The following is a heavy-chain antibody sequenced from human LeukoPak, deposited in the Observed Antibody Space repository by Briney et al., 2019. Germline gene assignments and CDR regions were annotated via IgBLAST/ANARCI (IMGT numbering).Heavy chain of an antibody. CDR3: ARVVGYCSGGSCYSDYFDY. D-gene: IGHD2-15*01. CDR2: INQSGST. CDR1: GGSFSGYY. V-gene: IGHV4-34*01. Sequence: SETLSLTCAVYGGSFSGYYWRWFRQPPGKGLEWIGEINQSGSTNYNPSLKSRVTISVDTSKNQFSLKLSSVTAADTAVYYCARVVGYCSGGSCYSDYFDYWGQGTLVTVSS. J-gene: IGHJ4*02.